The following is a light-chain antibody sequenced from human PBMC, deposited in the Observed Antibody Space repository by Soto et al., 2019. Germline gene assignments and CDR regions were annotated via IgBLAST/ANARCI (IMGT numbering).Light chain of an antibody. J-gene: IGLJ1*01. CDR3: SSHGGSNNFYV. V-gene: IGLV2-8*01. CDR1: SSDVGAYNY. Sequence: QSVLTQHPSASGSPGQSITISCTGTSSDVGAYNYVSWYQQHPGKAPKLMIHEVSKRPSGVPDRFSASKSGNTASLTVSGLQAEDEADYYCSSHGGSNNFYVFGTGTKVTVL. CDR2: EVS.